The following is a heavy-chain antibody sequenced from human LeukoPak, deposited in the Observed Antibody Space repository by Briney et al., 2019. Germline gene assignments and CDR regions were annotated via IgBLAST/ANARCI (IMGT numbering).Heavy chain of an antibody. Sequence: ASVKVSCKVSGYTLTELSMHWVRQAPGKGLEWMGGFDPEDGETIYAQKFQGRVTMTEDTSTDTAYMELRSLRSDDTAVYYCARDWLDFWSGYSPTYYYYGMDVWGQGTTVTVSS. V-gene: IGHV1-24*01. J-gene: IGHJ6*02. D-gene: IGHD3-3*01. CDR2: FDPEDGET. CDR3: ARDWLDFWSGYSPTYYYYGMDV. CDR1: GYTLTELS.